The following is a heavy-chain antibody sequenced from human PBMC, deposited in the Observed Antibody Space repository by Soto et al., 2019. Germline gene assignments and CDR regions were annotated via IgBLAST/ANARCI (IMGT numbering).Heavy chain of an antibody. Sequence: QVQLQESGPGLVKPSETLSLTCTVSGGSVSSGSYYWSWIRQPPGKGLEWIGYISYSGSTNYNPSLKSRVTISVDTSKNQFSLKLTSVTAADTAVYYCATYYDIFNYWGQGTLVTVSS. CDR3: ATYYDIFNY. J-gene: IGHJ4*02. V-gene: IGHV4-61*01. CDR2: ISYSGST. D-gene: IGHD3-9*01. CDR1: GGSVSSGSYY.